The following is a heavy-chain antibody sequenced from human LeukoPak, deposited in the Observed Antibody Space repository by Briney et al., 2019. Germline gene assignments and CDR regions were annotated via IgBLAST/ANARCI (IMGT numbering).Heavy chain of an antibody. CDR1: GGSISSYY. V-gene: IGHV4-59*01. CDR2: IYYSGST. J-gene: IGHJ3*02. Sequence: SETLSLTCTVSGGSISSYYWSWIRQPPGKGLEWIGYIYYSGSTNYNPSLKSRVTISVDTSKNQFSLKLSSVTAADTAVYYCARHAYYDFWTGPTHVAFDIWGQGTMVTVSS. D-gene: IGHD3-3*01. CDR3: ARHAYYDFWTGPTHVAFDI.